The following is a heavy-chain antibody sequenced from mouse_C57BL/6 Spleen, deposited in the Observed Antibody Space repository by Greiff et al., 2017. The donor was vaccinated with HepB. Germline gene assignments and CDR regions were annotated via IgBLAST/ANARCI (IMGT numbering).Heavy chain of an antibody. D-gene: IGHD1-1*01. CDR3: ARGGYGSSYYYAMDY. J-gene: IGHJ4*01. CDR2: IDPSDSYT. CDR1: GYTFTSYW. V-gene: IGHV1-59*01. Sequence: VKLQQPGAELVRPGTSVKLSCKASGYTFTSYWMHWVKQRPGQGLEWIGVIDPSDSYTNYNQKFKGKATLTVDTSSSTAYMQLSSLTSEDSAVYYCARGGYGSSYYYAMDYWGQGTSVTVSS.